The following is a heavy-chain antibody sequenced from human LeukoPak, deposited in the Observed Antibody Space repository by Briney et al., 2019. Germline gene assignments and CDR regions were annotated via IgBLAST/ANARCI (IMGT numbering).Heavy chain of an antibody. CDR3: ARGLYTYYYYYMDV. J-gene: IGHJ6*03. Sequence: GGSLRLSCAASGFTFSSYWMHWVRQAPGKGLVWVSRINSDGSSTSYADSVKGRFTISRDNAKNTLYLQMNSLRAEDTAVYYCARGLYTYYYYYMDVWGKGTTVTISS. CDR2: INSDGSST. CDR1: GFTFSSYW. V-gene: IGHV3-74*01.